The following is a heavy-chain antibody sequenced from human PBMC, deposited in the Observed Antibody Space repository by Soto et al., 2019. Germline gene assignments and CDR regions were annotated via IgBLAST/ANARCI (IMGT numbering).Heavy chain of an antibody. CDR1: GGSISSYY. CDR3: ARAFYGSDKMDV. J-gene: IGHJ6*02. Sequence: PSETLSLTCTVSGGSISSYYWSWIRQPPGKGLEWIGEIYHSGSTNYNPSLKSRVTISVDKSKNQFSLKLSSVTAADTAVYYCARAFYGSDKMDVWGQGTTVTVSS. D-gene: IGHD3-10*01. V-gene: IGHV4-59*12. CDR2: IYHSGST.